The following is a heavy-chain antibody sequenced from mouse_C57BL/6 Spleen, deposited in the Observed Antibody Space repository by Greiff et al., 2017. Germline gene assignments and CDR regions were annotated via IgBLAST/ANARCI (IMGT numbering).Heavy chain of an antibody. CDR1: GFTFSSYA. J-gene: IGHJ2*01. D-gene: IGHD1-1*01. V-gene: IGHV5-4*01. CDR2: ISDGGSYT. Sequence: EVKLVESGGGLVKPGGSLKLSCAASGFTFSSYAMSWVRQTPEKRLEWVATISDGGSYTYYPDNVKGRFTISRDNAKNNLYLQMSHLKSEDTAMYYCARDLTTVVATPYDFDYWGQGTTLTVSS. CDR3: ARDLTTVVATPYDFDY.